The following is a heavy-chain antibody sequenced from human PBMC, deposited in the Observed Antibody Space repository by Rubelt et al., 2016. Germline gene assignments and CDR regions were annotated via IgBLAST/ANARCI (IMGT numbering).Heavy chain of an antibody. J-gene: IGHJ4*02. CDR1: GYTFTGYY. CDR3: ASDLYKGPRWRVAY. Sequence: QVQLVQSGAEVKKPGASVKVSCKASGYTFTGYYMHWVRQAPGQGLEWMGWINPNSGGANYGQKFSGRVTMTRETSISTAYMERSGLSSDDTAVYYCASDLYKGPRWRVAYWGQGTLVTVSS. V-gene: IGHV1-2*02. CDR2: INPNSGGA. D-gene: IGHD6-19*01.